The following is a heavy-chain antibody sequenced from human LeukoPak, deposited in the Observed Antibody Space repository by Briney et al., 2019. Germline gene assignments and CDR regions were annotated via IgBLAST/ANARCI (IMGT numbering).Heavy chain of an antibody. V-gene: IGHV3-48*01. Sequence: PGGSLRLSCAASGFTFSSYGMYWVRQAPGKGLEWVSYISSSSSTIYYADSVKGRFTISRDNSKNTLYLQMNSLRAEDTAVYYCAKAPSASSSWRRYFDYWGQGTLVTVSS. CDR1: GFTFSSYG. CDR2: ISSSSSTI. CDR3: AKAPSASSSWRRYFDY. J-gene: IGHJ4*02. D-gene: IGHD6-13*01.